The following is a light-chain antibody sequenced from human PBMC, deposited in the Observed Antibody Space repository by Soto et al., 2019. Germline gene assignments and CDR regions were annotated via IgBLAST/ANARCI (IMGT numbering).Light chain of an antibody. CDR1: SSDVGGYNF. CDR3: SSYTSSSFYYV. CDR2: DVS. J-gene: IGLJ1*01. Sequence: QSALTQPASVSGSPGQSITISCTGTSSDVGGYNFVSWYQLHPGKAPKRMIYDVSNRPSGVSNRFSGSKSGNTASLTISGLQAEDEADYYCSSYTSSSFYYVFGTGTKLTVL. V-gene: IGLV2-14*01.